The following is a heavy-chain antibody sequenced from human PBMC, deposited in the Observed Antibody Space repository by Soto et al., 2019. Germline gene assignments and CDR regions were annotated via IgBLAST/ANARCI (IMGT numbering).Heavy chain of an antibody. Sequence: EVQLVESGGGLVQPGGSLRLSCAASGFTFSSYSMNWVRQAPGKGLEWVSYISTSSSTIYYADSVKGRFTISRDNAKNSLDLQMNNLRAEDRAVHYCAKEGGYSYGYHYWGQGTLVTVSS. CDR2: ISTSSSTI. CDR1: GFTFSSYS. CDR3: AKEGGYSYGYHY. V-gene: IGHV3-48*01. J-gene: IGHJ4*02. D-gene: IGHD5-18*01.